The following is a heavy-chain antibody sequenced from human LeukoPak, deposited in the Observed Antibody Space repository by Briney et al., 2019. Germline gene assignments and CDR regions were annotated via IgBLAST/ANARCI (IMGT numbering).Heavy chain of an antibody. D-gene: IGHD2-2*01. Sequence: GGSLRLSCAASGFTFSSYGMHWVRQAPGKGLEWVAVISYDGSNKYYADSVKGRFTISRDNSKNTLYLQMNSLRAEDTAVYYCAKEYGPTREYCSSTNCYVDYWGQGTLVTVSS. CDR3: AKEYGPTREYCSSTNCYVDY. V-gene: IGHV3-30*18. CDR2: ISYDGSNK. CDR1: GFTFSSYG. J-gene: IGHJ4*02.